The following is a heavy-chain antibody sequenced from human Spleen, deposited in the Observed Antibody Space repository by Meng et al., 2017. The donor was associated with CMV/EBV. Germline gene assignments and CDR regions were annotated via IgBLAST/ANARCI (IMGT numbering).Heavy chain of an antibody. D-gene: IGHD4-17*01. V-gene: IGHV4-38-2*02. CDR2: INHGGTT. Sequence: SETLSLTCTVSGYSITNGYYWGWIRQPPGKGLEWIASINHGGTTYYNPSLGSRVTISVDTSKNQFSLRVRSVTAADTAVYYCARVYGDYLIGEEYWGQGTLVTVSS. CDR3: ARVYGDYLIGEEY. CDR1: GYSITNGYY. J-gene: IGHJ4*02.